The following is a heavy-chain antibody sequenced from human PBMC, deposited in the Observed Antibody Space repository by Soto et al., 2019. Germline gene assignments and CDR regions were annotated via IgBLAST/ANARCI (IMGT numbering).Heavy chain of an antibody. CDR3: AREYCSGGSCYLDAFDI. Sequence: ETPSLTCTVYGRSISRYYWRWIRQPSGKGLEWIGYIYYSGSTNYNPSLKSRVTISVDTSKNQFSLKLSSVTAADTAVYYCAREYCSGGSCYLDAFDIWGQGTMVTVSS. V-gene: IGHV4-59*01. CDR2: IYYSGST. D-gene: IGHD2-15*01. J-gene: IGHJ3*02. CDR1: GRSISRYY.